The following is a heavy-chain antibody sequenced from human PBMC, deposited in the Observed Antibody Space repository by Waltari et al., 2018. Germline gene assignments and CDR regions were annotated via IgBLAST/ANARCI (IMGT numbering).Heavy chain of an antibody. D-gene: IGHD3-3*01. Sequence: QVQLVESGGGVVQPGRSLRLSCAASGFTFSSYGIHWVRQVPGGGVEWVAVISYDGTNKYYADSVKGRFTISRDNSKNTLYLQMNSLRPEDTAVYYCARPHSYYNFWSAYNYWGQGTLVTVSS. J-gene: IGHJ4*02. CDR3: ARPHSYYNFWSAYNY. CDR1: GFTFSSYG. CDR2: ISYDGTNK. V-gene: IGHV3-30*03.